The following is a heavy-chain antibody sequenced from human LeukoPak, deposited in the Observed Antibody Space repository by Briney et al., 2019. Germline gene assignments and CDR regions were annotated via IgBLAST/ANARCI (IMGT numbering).Heavy chain of an antibody. Sequence: ASVKVSRKASGYTFTSYGISWVRQAPGQGLEWMGWISAYNGNTNYAQKLQGRVTMTTDTSTSTAYMELRSLRSDDTAVYYCAREMGYSSGWYDVYYYGMDVWGQGTTVTVSS. V-gene: IGHV1-18*01. J-gene: IGHJ6*02. CDR3: AREMGYSSGWYDVYYYGMDV. D-gene: IGHD6-19*01. CDR1: GYTFTSYG. CDR2: ISAYNGNT.